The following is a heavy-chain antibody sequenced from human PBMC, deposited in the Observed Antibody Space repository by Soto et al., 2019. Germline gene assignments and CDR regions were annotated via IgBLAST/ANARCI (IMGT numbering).Heavy chain of an antibody. D-gene: IGHD3-10*01. CDR1: GGSISSSSYY. CDR3: ARESITMVRGVIDV. Sequence: SDTLSLTCTVSGGSISSSSYYWGWIRQPPGKGLEWIGSIYYSGSTYYNPSLKSRVTISLDTSKNQFSLKLSSVTAADTAVYYCARESITMVRGVIDVWGQGTTVTVSS. V-gene: IGHV4-39*01. J-gene: IGHJ6*02. CDR2: IYYSGST.